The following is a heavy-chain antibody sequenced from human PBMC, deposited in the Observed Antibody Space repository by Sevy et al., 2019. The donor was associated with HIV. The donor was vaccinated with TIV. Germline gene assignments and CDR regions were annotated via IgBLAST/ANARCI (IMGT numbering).Heavy chain of an antibody. D-gene: IGHD5-18*01. J-gene: IGHJ3*02. CDR2: IYYSGST. V-gene: IGHV4-39*01. CDR3: ARRGYSYGYIDAFDI. Sequence: SETLSLTCTVSGGSISSSSYYWGWIRQPPGKGLVWIGSIYYSGSTYYNPSLKSRVTISVDTSKNQFSLKLSSVTAADTAVYYCARRGYSYGYIDAFDIWGQGTMVTVSS. CDR1: GGSISSSSYY.